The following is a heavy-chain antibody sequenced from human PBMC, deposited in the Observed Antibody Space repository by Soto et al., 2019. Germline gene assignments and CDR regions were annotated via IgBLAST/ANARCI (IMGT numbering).Heavy chain of an antibody. J-gene: IGHJ6*02. CDR2: IWYDGSNK. D-gene: IGHD3-10*01. CDR1: GSTFSSYG. V-gene: IGHV3-33*01. CDR3: ARGNYGSGSNYYYGLDV. Sequence: GGSLRLSCAASGSTFSSYGMHWVRQAPGKGLEWVAVIWYDGSNKYYADSVKGRFTISRDNSKNTLYLQMNSLRAEDTAVYYCARGNYGSGSNYYYGLDVWGQGTTVTVSS.